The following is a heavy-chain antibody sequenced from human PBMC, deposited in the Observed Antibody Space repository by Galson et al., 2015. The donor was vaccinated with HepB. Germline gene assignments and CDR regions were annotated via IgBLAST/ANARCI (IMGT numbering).Heavy chain of an antibody. CDR1: GGTFSSYT. CDR3: ARRYCSSTSCYARDYYMDV. CDR2: IIPILGIA. V-gene: IGHV1-69*02. Sequence: SVKVSCKASGGTFSSYTISWVRQAPGQGLEWMGRIIPILGIANYAQKFQGRVTITADKSTSTAYMELRSLRSDDTAVYYCARRYCSSTSCYARDYYMDVWGKGTTVTVSS. D-gene: IGHD2-2*01. J-gene: IGHJ6*03.